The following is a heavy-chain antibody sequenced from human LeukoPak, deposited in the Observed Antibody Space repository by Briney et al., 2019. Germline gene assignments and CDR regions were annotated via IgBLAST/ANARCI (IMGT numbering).Heavy chain of an antibody. Sequence: GGSLRLSCAASGFTFSSYWMHWVRQAPGKGLVWVSRINSDGSSTSYADSVKGRFTISRDNSKNTLYLQMNSLRAEDTAVYYCARDLSGDYRTIYLGFDYWGQGTLVTVSS. J-gene: IGHJ4*02. V-gene: IGHV3-74*01. CDR3: ARDLSGDYRTIYLGFDY. D-gene: IGHD4-17*01. CDR2: INSDGSST. CDR1: GFTFSSYW.